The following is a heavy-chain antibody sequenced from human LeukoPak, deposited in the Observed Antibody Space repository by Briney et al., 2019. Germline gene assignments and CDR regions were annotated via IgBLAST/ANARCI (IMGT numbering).Heavy chain of an antibody. Sequence: SVKVSCKASGYTFTYRYLHWVRQAPGQALEWMGWITPFNGNTNYAQKFQDRVTITRDRSMSTAYMELSSLRSEDTAMYYCATMGSSSWYYFDYWGQGTLVTVSS. CDR2: ITPFNGNT. CDR1: GYTFTYRY. CDR3: ATMGSSSWYYFDY. V-gene: IGHV1-45*02. J-gene: IGHJ4*02. D-gene: IGHD6-13*01.